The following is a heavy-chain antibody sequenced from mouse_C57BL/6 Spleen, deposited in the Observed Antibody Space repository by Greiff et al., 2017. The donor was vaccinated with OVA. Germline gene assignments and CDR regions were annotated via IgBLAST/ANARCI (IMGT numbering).Heavy chain of an antibody. CDR3: ARITTVGASLDYYAMDY. CDR2: ISYDGSN. V-gene: IGHV3-6*01. D-gene: IGHD1-1*01. Sequence: VQLQQSGPGLVKPSQSLSLTCSVTGYSITSGYYWNWIRQFPGKKQEWRGYISYDGSNNYNPSIKNRISITRDTSKNQLFLKLNSVTTEDTATYYCARITTVGASLDYYAMDYGGQGASVTVSS. CDR1: GYSITSGYY. J-gene: IGHJ4*01.